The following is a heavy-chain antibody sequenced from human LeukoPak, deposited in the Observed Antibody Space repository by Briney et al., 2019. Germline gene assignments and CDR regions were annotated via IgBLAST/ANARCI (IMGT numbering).Heavy chain of an antibody. CDR2: INWNGDIT. V-gene: IGHV3-20*04. CDR1: GFSFDDYG. CDR3: ARERYYDSGGYYYLDV. D-gene: IGHD3-22*01. Sequence: GGSLRLSCAASGFSFDDYGMSWVRQAPGKGLEWVSGINWNGDITDSADSVKGRFNISRDNAKNSLYLQMNSLRAEDTAFYYCARERYYDSGGYYYLDVWGKGTTVTVSS. J-gene: IGHJ6*03.